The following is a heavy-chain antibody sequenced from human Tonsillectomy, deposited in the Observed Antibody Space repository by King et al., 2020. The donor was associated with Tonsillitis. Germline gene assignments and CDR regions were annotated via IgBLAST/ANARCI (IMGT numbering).Heavy chain of an antibody. V-gene: IGHV4-4*07. Sequence: VQLQESGPGLVKPSETLSLTCTVSGGSINNYFWSWIRQPAGKGLEWIGRIYTCGSTNYNPSLKVRVTISVDMSKNQFSLKLSSVTAADTAVYYCARARGIYCGGDCYSHWYFDLWGRGTLVTVSS. CDR1: GGSINNYF. J-gene: IGHJ2*01. CDR2: IYTCGST. CDR3: ARARGIYCGGDCYSHWYFDL. D-gene: IGHD2-21*02.